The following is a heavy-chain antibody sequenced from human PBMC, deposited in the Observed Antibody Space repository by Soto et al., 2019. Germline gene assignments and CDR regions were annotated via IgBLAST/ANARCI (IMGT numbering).Heavy chain of an antibody. V-gene: IGHV1-69*06. D-gene: IGHD6-19*01. CDR3: ARSETAGHRGFDI. CDR2: IIPTFGTA. Sequence: QVQLVQSGAEMREPGSSVKVSCKASGGTFSSSAINWLRQAPGQGPEWMGGIIPTFGTANYIEKFRGRVTSTADTYTSTAYMEVSSLTSEETAMYFCARSETAGHRGFDIWGQGTMVTVSS. CDR1: GGTFSSSA. J-gene: IGHJ3*02.